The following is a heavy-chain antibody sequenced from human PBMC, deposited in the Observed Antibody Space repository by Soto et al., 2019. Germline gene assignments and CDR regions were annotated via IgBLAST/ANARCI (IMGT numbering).Heavy chain of an antibody. V-gene: IGHV5-51*01. J-gene: IGHJ6*02. Sequence: GESLKISCKGSGYTFTNYWIGWVRQMPGKGLEWMGIIYPGDSDTRYSPSFLGQVTISADKSISTAYLQWSSLKASETAMYYCAKAGLYSGYDFFPSNYYGMDVWGQGTTVTVSS. CDR2: IYPGDSDT. CDR3: AKAGLYSGYDFFPSNYYGMDV. D-gene: IGHD5-12*01. CDR1: GYTFTNYW.